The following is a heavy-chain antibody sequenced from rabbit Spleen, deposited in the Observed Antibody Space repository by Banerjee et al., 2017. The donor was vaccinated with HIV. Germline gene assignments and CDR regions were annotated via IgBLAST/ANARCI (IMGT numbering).Heavy chain of an antibody. CDR2: IYAGSGGFT. V-gene: IGHV1S45*01. D-gene: IGHD1-1*01. CDR3: ARDTSSSFSSYGMDL. CDR1: GVSFSGNSY. J-gene: IGHJ6*01. Sequence: QEQLVESGGDLVKPGASLTLTCIASGVSFSGNSYMCWVRQAPGKGPEWIACIYAGSGGFTYYASWAKGRFTISKTSSTTVTLQMTRLTAADTATYFCARDTSSSFSSYGMDLWGPGTLVTVS.